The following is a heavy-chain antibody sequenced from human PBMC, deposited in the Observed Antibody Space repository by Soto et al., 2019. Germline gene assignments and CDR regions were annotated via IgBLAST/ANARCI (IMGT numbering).Heavy chain of an antibody. V-gene: IGHV3-53*01. Sequence: EVQLVESGGGLIQPGGSLRLSCAASGFTVTSKYLTWVRQAPGKGLEWVSVIYSGGGTYYPDSVKGRFTSSRDKSQNTLYLQMDSLRVEDTDVYYCARDSGMIRGSYGVDVWGQGTTVTVSS. CDR2: IYSGGGT. CDR3: ARDSGMIRGSYGVDV. J-gene: IGHJ6*02. CDR1: GFTVTSKY. D-gene: IGHD3-10*01.